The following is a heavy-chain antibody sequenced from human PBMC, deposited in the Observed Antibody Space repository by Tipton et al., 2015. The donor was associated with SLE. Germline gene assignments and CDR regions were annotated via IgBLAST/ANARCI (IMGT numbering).Heavy chain of an antibody. J-gene: IGHJ1*01. D-gene: IGHD2-2*01. V-gene: IGHV3-74*01. CDR3: VRGHVVIPAATLPRGEYFQH. CDR1: GFTFNNYW. CDR2: INSDESSS. Sequence: SLRLSCAASGFTFNNYWMHWVRQAPGKGLVWVSRINSDESSSLYADSVKGRFTISRDNAKNTLYLQMNSLRAEDTAVYYCVRGHVVIPAATLPRGEYFQHWGQGTLVTVSS.